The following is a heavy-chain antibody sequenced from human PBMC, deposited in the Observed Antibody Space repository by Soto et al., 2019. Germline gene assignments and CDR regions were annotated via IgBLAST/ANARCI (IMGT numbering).Heavy chain of an antibody. CDR3: ARVKTDYSNPRGPFFFYGMDV. J-gene: IGHJ6*02. V-gene: IGHV3-30-3*01. CDR2: ISYDGGHK. Sequence: QVQLVESGGGVVHPERSLRLSCSASEFTFSSYAMHWVHQATGKGLEWVAGISYDGGHKFYGDSVRGRFTISRDSSKTTVFLQMNSLRPEDTAAYYCARVKTDYSNPRGPFFFYGMDVWGQGTTVTVSS. D-gene: IGHD4-4*01. CDR1: EFTFSSYA.